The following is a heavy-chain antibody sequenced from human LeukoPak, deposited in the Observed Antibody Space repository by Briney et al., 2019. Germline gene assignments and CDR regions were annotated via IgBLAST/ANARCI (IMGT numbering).Heavy chain of an antibody. Sequence: GGSLRLSCAASGFTFSSYNMNWVRQAPGKGLEWVSYISSSSSTIYYADSVKGRFTISRDNAKNSLYLQMNSLRAEDTAVYYCARDLGLAWLLYYYMDVWGKGTTVTVSS. CDR1: GFTFSSYN. CDR3: ARDLGLAWLLYYYMDV. J-gene: IGHJ6*03. V-gene: IGHV3-48*01. CDR2: ISSSSSTI. D-gene: IGHD3/OR15-3a*01.